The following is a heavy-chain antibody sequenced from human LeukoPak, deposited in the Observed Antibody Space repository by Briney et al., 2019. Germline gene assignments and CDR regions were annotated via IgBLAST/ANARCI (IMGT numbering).Heavy chain of an antibody. CDR1: GGSFSGYY. Sequence: SETLSLTCAVCGGSFSGYYWSWIRQPPGKGLEWIGEINHSGSTNYNPSLKSRVTISVDTSKNQFSLKLSSVTAADTAVYYCARESATAIYDYWGQGTLVTVSS. CDR2: INHSGST. J-gene: IGHJ4*02. D-gene: IGHD2-2*02. CDR3: ARESATAIYDY. V-gene: IGHV4-34*01.